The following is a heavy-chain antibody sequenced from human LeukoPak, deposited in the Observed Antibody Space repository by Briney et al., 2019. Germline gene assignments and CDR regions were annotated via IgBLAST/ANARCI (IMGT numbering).Heavy chain of an antibody. V-gene: IGHV4-39*07. J-gene: IGHJ4*02. CDR3: ARVAAAGTSPAGD. D-gene: IGHD6-13*01. Sequence: SETLSLTCTVSGGSISSSSYYWGWIRQPPGKGLEWIGSIYYSGSTYYNPSLKSRVTISVDTFKNQFSLKLSSVTAADTAVYYCARVAAAGTSPAGDWGQGTLVTVSS. CDR1: GGSISSSSYY. CDR2: IYYSGST.